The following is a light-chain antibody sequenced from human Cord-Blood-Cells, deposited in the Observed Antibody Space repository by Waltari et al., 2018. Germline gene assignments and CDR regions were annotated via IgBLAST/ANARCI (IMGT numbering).Light chain of an antibody. Sequence: QSALTQPASVSGSPGQSITIPCTGTSSDVGSYNLVSWYQQHPSKAPKHMSYEGSKRPSGFSNRFSGSKSGNTASLTISVLQAEDEADYYCCSYAGSSTVVFGGGTKLTVL. CDR3: CSYAGSSTVV. CDR2: EGS. J-gene: IGLJ2*01. V-gene: IGLV2-23*01. CDR1: SSDVGSYNL.